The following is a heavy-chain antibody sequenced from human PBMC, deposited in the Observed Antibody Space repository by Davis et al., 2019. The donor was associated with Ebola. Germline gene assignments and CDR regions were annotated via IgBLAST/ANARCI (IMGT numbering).Heavy chain of an antibody. CDR2: INHSGST. Sequence: MPSETLSLTCAVYGGSFSGYYWSWIRQPPGKGLEWIGEINHSGSTNYNPSLKSRVTISVDTSKNQFSLKLSSVTAADTAVYYCARHAVITRYYYYGMDVWGQGTTVTASS. V-gene: IGHV4-34*01. CDR1: GGSFSGYY. J-gene: IGHJ6*02. CDR3: ARHAVITRYYYYGMDV. D-gene: IGHD3-22*01.